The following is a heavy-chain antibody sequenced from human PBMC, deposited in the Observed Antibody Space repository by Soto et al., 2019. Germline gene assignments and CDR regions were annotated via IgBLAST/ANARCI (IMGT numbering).Heavy chain of an antibody. D-gene: IGHD6-19*01. V-gene: IGHV1-8*01. Sequence: QVQLVQSGAEVKKPGASVKVSCKASGYSFIDNDLTWVRQATGQGLEGRGWITPNRGNTGYAQKFQGRLTLTRDTSIGTAYMALSSLKSEDTAVDYCARNPNSSGLFDPWGQGTLVTVSS. J-gene: IGHJ5*02. CDR1: GYSFIDND. CDR2: ITPNRGNT. CDR3: ARNPNSSGLFDP.